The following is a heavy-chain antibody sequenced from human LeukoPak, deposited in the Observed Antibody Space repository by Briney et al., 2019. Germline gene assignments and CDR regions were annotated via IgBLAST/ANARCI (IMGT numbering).Heavy chain of an antibody. V-gene: IGHV4-59*08. D-gene: IGHD5-12*01. CDR3: ASTPLKRGSGYVPFDY. CDR1: GGSISSYY. CDR2: IYYSGST. J-gene: IGHJ4*02. Sequence: LSETLSLTCTVSGGSISSYYWSWIRQPPGKGLEWIGYIYYSGSTNYNPSLKSRVTISVDTSKNQFSLRLSSVTAADTAVYYCASTPLKRGSGYVPFDYWGQGTLVTVSS.